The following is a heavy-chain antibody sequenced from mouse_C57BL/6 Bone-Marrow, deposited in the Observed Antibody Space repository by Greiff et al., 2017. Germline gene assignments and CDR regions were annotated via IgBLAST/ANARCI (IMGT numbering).Heavy chain of an antibody. Sequence: QVQLQQPGAELVMPGASVKLSCKASGYTFTSYWMHWVKQRPGQGLEWIGEIDPSDSYTNYNQKFKGKSTLTVDKSSSTAYMQLSSLTSEDSAVYYCARMRYYGIRGDFDVWGTGTTVTVSS. V-gene: IGHV1-69*01. J-gene: IGHJ1*03. CDR2: IDPSDSYT. CDR1: GYTFTSYW. CDR3: ARMRYYGIRGDFDV. D-gene: IGHD1-1*01.